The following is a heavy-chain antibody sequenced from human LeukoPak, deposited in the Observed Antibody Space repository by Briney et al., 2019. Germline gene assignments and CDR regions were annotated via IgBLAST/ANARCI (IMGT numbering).Heavy chain of an antibody. V-gene: IGHV3-30*02. D-gene: IGHD3-22*01. Sequence: PGGSLRLSCAASGFTFNSYGIHWVRQTPGKGLEWVAFIRYDGSNKYYADSVKGRFTISRDNSKNTLYLQMNSLRAEDTAVYYCTSGRRSYYYDSSGYYAGFDPWGQGTLVTVSS. J-gene: IGHJ5*02. CDR2: IRYDGSNK. CDR1: GFTFNSYG. CDR3: TSGRRSYYYDSSGYYAGFDP.